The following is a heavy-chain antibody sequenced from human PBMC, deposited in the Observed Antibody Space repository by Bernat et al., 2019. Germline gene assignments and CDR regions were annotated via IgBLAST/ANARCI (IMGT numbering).Heavy chain of an antibody. CDR1: GLSLTDAW. D-gene: IGHD2-8*01. J-gene: IGHJ3*02. Sequence: EVQLVESGGDLVKPGGSLRLSCAVSGLSLTDAWMSWVRQAPGKGLEWVGRSKGKIDGGTTDYAAPVKGRFTMSRDESKNTLYLEMNSVKLEDTAVYYCTTDNGVSAFDIWGQGTRVTVSS. CDR3: TTDNGVSAFDI. CDR2: SKGKIDGGTT. V-gene: IGHV3-15*01.